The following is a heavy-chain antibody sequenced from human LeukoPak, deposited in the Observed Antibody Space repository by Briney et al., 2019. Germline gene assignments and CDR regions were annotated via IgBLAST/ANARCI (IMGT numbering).Heavy chain of an antibody. D-gene: IGHD3-16*01. Sequence: ASVKVSCKASGYTFTSYYMHWVRQAPGQGLEWMGIINPSGGSTSYAQRFQGRVTMTRDTSTRTVYMELSSLRSEDTAVYYCARDPIMITVASISYWYFDLWGRGTLVTVSS. V-gene: IGHV1-46*01. CDR2: INPSGGST. CDR3: ARDPIMITVASISYWYFDL. J-gene: IGHJ2*01. CDR1: GYTFTSYY.